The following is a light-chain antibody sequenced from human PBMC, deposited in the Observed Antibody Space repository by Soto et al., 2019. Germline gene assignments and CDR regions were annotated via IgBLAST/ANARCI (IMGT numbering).Light chain of an antibody. CDR1: ISDVGGYNY. J-gene: IGLJ2*01. CDR2: EVD. Sequence: QSVLTQPASVSGSPGQSITISCTGTISDVGGYNYVSWYQQHPGKAPKLMIYEVDSRPSGVSNRFSGSKSGNTASLTISGLQAEDEADYYCSSCTSGNTVVFGGVTKLTVL. CDR3: SSCTSGNTVV. V-gene: IGLV2-14*01.